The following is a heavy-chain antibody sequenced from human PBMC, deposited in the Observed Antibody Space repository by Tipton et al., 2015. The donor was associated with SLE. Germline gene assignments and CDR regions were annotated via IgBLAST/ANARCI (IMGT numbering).Heavy chain of an antibody. CDR1: GFIFSSYG. J-gene: IGHJ3*02. Sequence: SGFIFSSYGMHWVRQAPGKGLEWVAVIWYDGSNKYYADSVKGRFTISRDNSKNTLYLQMNSLRAEDTAVYYCARDRGFPDSFNIWGQGTMVTVSS. CDR3: ARDRGFPDSFNI. D-gene: IGHD3-10*01. CDR2: IWYDGSNK. V-gene: IGHV3-33*01.